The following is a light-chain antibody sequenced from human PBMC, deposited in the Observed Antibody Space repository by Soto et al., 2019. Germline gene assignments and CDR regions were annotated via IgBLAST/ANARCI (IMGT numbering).Light chain of an antibody. J-gene: IGKJ4*01. CDR3: QQQGSSRGFT. Sequence: EIVLTQSPGTLSLSPGERATLSCRASQSINSRYLAWYQQKPGQAPRLLIYGASSRATGIPDRFSGSGSGTEVILTISSREQEDFAVYYCQQQGSSRGFTFGAGTKVEIK. CDR2: GAS. V-gene: IGKV3-20*01. CDR1: QSINSRY.